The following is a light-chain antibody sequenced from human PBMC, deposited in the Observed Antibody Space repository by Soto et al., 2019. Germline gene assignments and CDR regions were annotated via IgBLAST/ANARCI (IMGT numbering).Light chain of an antibody. CDR3: QQSYSTPPWT. CDR1: QGISRW. V-gene: IGKV1-12*01. CDR2: AAS. J-gene: IGKJ1*01. Sequence: DIQMTQSPSSVSASVGDRVTITCRASQGISRWLAWYQKKPGRAPKLLIYAASSLQSGVPVRFSGSGSGTDFTLSISSLQPEDFATYFCQQSYSTPPWTFGQGTKVEIK.